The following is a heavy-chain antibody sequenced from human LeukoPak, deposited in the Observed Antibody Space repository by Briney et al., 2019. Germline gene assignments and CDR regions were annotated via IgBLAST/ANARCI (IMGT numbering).Heavy chain of an antibody. D-gene: IGHD2-2*01. J-gene: IGHJ4*02. CDR3: TRQSTRDWAVS. CDR2: IRSKANSYAT. CDR1: GFTFSGSA. Sequence: GGSLRLSCAASGFTFSGSAMHWVRQASGKGLEWVGRIRSKANSYATAYAASVKGRFTISRDDSKNTAYLQMNSLKTEDTAVYYCTRQSTRDWAVSWGQGTLVTVSS. V-gene: IGHV3-73*01.